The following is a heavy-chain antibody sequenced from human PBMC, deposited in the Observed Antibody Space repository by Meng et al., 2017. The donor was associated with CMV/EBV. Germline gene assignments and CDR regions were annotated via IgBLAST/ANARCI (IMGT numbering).Heavy chain of an antibody. D-gene: IGHD3-3*01. V-gene: IGHV3-30*04. CDR1: GFTFSSFA. J-gene: IGHJ4*02. Sequence: GESLKISCAASGFTFSSFAMHWVRQAPGKGLEWVAVISYDGSNKYYADSVKGRFTISRDNSKNTLYLQMNSLRAEGTAVYYCASAEIFGIRLYFDYWGQGTLVTVSS. CDR2: ISYDGSNK. CDR3: ASAEIFGIRLYFDY.